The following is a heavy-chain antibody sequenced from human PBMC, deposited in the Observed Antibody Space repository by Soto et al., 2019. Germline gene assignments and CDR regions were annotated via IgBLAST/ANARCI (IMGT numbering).Heavy chain of an antibody. D-gene: IGHD3-16*01. CDR1: GFTFSSYG. V-gene: IGHV3-33*01. CDR3: ARDQPDLGERFDI. Sequence: GGSLRLSCAASGFTFSSYGMHWVRQAPGKGLEWVAVIWYDGSNKYYADSVKGRFTISRDNSKNTLYLQMNSLRAEDTAVYYCARDQPDLGERFDIWGQGTMVTVSS. CDR2: IWYDGSNK. J-gene: IGHJ3*02.